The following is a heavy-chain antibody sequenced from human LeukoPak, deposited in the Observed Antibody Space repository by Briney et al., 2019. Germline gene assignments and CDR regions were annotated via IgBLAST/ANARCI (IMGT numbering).Heavy chain of an antibody. J-gene: IGHJ6*03. Sequence: GASVKVSCKAFGYTFTNYGISWVRQAPGQGREWMGWISAYNGNTKYVQNLQGRVTMTTDTSTSTAYMELRSLTSDDTAVYYCATSTVSSDYYYYIDVWGKGTTVTVSS. V-gene: IGHV1-18*01. CDR1: GYTFTNYG. CDR2: ISAYNGNT. CDR3: ATSTVSSDYYYYIDV. D-gene: IGHD4-11*01.